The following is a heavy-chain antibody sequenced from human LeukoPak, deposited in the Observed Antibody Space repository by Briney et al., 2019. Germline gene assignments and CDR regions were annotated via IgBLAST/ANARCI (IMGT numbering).Heavy chain of an antibody. CDR3: LRVSTGGPRPHFDY. CDR2: IYYSGST. D-gene: IGHD7-27*01. CDR1: GASISGYY. Sequence: AESLSLTCTVSGASISGYYWSWIRQPPGKGLEWIGYIYYSGSTNYNPSLKRRITISVDTTKDQFSLTLAPVTAGNTAVHYCLRVSTGGPRPHFDYWGEGSLVGVSS. V-gene: IGHV4-59*12. J-gene: IGHJ4*02.